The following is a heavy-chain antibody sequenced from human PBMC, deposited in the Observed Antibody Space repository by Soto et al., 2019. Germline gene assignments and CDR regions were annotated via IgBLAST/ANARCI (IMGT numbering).Heavy chain of an antibody. Sequence: WDSLKISCKGSGYNFAGYWIAWVRQMPGKGLELMGIIYPSDSGTRYRPSFQGQVTISADKSISSAYLQWSSLRASDTAMYYCARGGVSTRTFDYWGHGNPVTVSS. D-gene: IGHD3-3*01. J-gene: IGHJ4*01. V-gene: IGHV5-51*01. CDR2: IYPSDSGT. CDR1: GYNFAGYW. CDR3: ARGGVSTRTFDY.